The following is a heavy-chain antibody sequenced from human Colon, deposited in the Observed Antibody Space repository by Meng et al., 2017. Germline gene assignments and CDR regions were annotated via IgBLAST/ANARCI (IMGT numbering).Heavy chain of an antibody. J-gene: IGHJ5*02. CDR2: IHPGDADT. CDR1: GYSFTSYW. V-gene: IGHV5-51*01. Sequence: GESLKISCKGSGYSFTSYWIGWVRQMPGKGLEWMGIIHPGDADTRYSPSFQGQVTISADKSISTVSLQWSSLKASDTAIYYCARQAIWFGELLGWFDPWGQGTLVTVSS. D-gene: IGHD3-10*01. CDR3: ARQAIWFGELLGWFDP.